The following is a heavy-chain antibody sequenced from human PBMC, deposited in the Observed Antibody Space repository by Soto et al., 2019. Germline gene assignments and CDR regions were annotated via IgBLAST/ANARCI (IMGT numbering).Heavy chain of an antibody. D-gene: IGHD6-13*01. V-gene: IGHV1-18*01. Sequence: GASVKVSCKASGYTFTSYGISWVRQAPGQGLEWMGWISAYNGNTDYAQKLQGRVTMTTDTSTSTAYMELSSLRSEDTAVYYCAGSIAAAGTFDYWGQGTLVTVSS. CDR3: AGSIAAAGTFDY. J-gene: IGHJ4*02. CDR2: ISAYNGNT. CDR1: GYTFTSYG.